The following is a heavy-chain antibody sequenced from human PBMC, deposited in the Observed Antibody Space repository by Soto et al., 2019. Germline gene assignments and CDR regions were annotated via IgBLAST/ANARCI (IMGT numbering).Heavy chain of an antibody. Sequence: EVQLVESGGGLVQPGGSLRLSCAASGFTFSSYGMHWVRQATGKGLEWVSAIGTAGDPYYPGSVKGRFTISRENAKNSLYLQMNSLRAGDTAVYYCARGAWYYDFWSGYFTFDPWGQGTLVTVSS. V-gene: IGHV3-13*05. CDR3: ARGAWYYDFWSGYFTFDP. CDR1: GFTFSSYG. J-gene: IGHJ5*02. D-gene: IGHD3-3*01. CDR2: IGTAGDP.